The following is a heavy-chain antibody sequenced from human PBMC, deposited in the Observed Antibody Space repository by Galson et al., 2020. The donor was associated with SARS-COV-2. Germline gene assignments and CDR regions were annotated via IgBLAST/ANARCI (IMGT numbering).Heavy chain of an antibody. CDR1: GYTLTELS. CDR2: FDPEDGET. J-gene: IGHJ5*02. V-gene: IGHV1-24*01. Sequence: KISCKVSGYTLTELSMHWVRQAPGKGLEWMGGFDPEDGETIYAQKFQGRVTMTEDTSTDTAYMELSSLRSEDTAVYYCARARGVHVGDWFDPWGQGTLVTVSS. CDR3: ARARGVHVGDWFDP. D-gene: IGHD2-8*02.